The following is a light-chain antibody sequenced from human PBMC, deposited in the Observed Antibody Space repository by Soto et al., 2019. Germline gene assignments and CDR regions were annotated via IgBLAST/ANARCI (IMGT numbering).Light chain of an antibody. CDR1: SSDVGGYNY. CDR2: EVS. V-gene: IGLV2-8*01. Sequence: QSALTQPPSASGSPGQSVTISCTGTSSDVGGYNYVSWYQQHPEKAPKLIIYEVSNRPSGVSNRFSGSKSGNTASLTVSGLQAEDEADYYCSSYGGYNNVIFGGGTKLTVL. J-gene: IGLJ2*01. CDR3: SSYGGYNNVI.